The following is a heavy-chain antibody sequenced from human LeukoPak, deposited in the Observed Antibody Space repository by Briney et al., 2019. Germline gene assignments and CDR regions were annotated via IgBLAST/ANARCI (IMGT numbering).Heavy chain of an antibody. CDR1: GYTFTSYD. CDR3: ARAESSRYYYYYMDV. Sequence: ASVKVSCKASGYTFTSYDINWVRQATGQGLEWMGWMNPNSGNTGYAQKFQGRVTITRNTSISTAYMELSSLRSEDTAVYYCARAESSRYYYYYMDVWGKGTTVTVSS. V-gene: IGHV1-8*03. J-gene: IGHJ6*03. CDR2: MNPNSGNT.